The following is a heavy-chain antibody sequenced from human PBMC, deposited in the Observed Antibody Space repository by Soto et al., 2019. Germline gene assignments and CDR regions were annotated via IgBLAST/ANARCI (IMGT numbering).Heavy chain of an antibody. Sequence: GGSLRLSCQASGFNFDNYGMHWVRQAPGKGLEWVAVITYDGSFQYYADSVKGRFTISRDNSKNTLSLHLNTLKPEATAVYHCAKDRVGGTFYTPLAFWGQGTLVTVSS. V-gene: IGHV3-30*18. CDR1: GFNFDNYG. J-gene: IGHJ4*02. D-gene: IGHD1-7*01. CDR2: ITYDGSFQ. CDR3: AKDRVGGTFYTPLAF.